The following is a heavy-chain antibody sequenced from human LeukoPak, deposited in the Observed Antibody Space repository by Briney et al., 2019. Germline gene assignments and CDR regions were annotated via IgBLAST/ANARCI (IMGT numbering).Heavy chain of an antibody. D-gene: IGHD2-2*02. CDR3: ARGRDAYCSSTSCYNNWFDP. CDR1: GGSFSGYY. V-gene: IGHV4-34*01. Sequence: SETLTLTCAVYGGSFSGYYWSWIRQPPGKGLEWIGEINHSGSTNYNPSLKSRVTISVDTSKNQFSLKLSSVTAADTAVYYCARGRDAYCSSTSCYNNWFDPWGQGTLVTVSS. CDR2: INHSGST. J-gene: IGHJ5*01.